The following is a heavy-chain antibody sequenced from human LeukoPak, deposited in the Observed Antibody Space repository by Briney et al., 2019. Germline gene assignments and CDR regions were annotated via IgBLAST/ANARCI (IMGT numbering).Heavy chain of an antibody. D-gene: IGHD3-22*01. J-gene: IGHJ4*02. V-gene: IGHV4-59*01. CDR3: ARVEGKDYESSGYYRY. Sequence: PSETLSLTCTVSGGSISRYYWSWIRQPPGKGLEWIGYIYYSGSTNYNPSLKSRVTISVDTSKNQFSLKLSSVTAADTAVYYCARVEGKDYESSGYYRYWGQGTLVTVSS. CDR2: IYYSGST. CDR1: GGSISRYY.